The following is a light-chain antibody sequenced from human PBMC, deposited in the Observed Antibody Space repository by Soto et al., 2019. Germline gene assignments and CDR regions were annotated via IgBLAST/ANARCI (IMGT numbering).Light chain of an antibody. CDR3: QQYSSYSAWT. CDR1: QRINKW. V-gene: IGKV1-5*01. Sequence: QMTQSPSTLSASIGDGVTITCRASQRINKWLAWHQQKPGKAPKLLIYDASSLQSGVPPRFSGSGSGTEFTLTIRSLQPDDIATYYCQQYSSYSAWTFGEGTKVDIK. J-gene: IGKJ1*01. CDR2: DAS.